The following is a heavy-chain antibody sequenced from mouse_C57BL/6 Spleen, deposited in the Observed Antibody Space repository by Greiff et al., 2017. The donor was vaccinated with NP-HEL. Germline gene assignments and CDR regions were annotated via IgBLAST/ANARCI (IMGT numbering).Heavy chain of an antibody. CDR1: GFTFSDYG. CDR2: ISSGSSTI. Sequence: EVMLVESGGGLVKPGGSLKLSCAASGFTFSDYGMHWVRQAPEKGLEWVAYISSGSSTIYYADTVKGRFTISRDNAKNTLFLQMTSLRSEDTAMYYCARLGRGYFDYWGQSTTLTVSS. CDR3: ARLGRGYFDY. J-gene: IGHJ2*01. D-gene: IGHD4-1*01. V-gene: IGHV5-17*01.